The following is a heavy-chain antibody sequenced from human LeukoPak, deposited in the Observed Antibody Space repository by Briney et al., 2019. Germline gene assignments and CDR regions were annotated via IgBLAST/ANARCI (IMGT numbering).Heavy chain of an antibody. J-gene: IGHJ3*02. CDR2: ISAYNGNT. CDR3: ASSVKWHGGWYDRDAFDI. Sequence: RASVKVSCKASGYTFTSYGISWVRQAPGQGLEWMGWISAYNGNTNYAQKLQGRVTMTTDTSTSTAYMELRSLRSDDTAVYYCASSVKWHGGWYDRDAFDIWGQGTMVTVSS. CDR1: GYTFTSYG. D-gene: IGHD6-19*01. V-gene: IGHV1-18*01.